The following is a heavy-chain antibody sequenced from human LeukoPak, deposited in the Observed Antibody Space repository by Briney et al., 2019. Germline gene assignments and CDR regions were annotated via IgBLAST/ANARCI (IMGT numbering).Heavy chain of an antibody. J-gene: IGHJ4*02. CDR3: ASSFDTSMVTPQLDY. D-gene: IGHD5-18*01. CDR1: AFTFTSYG. V-gene: IGHV3-33*01. CDR2: IWYDGSNK. Sequence: PGGSRRLSCAVSAFTFTSYGMHWVRQAPGKGLEWVAVIWYDGSNKYYADSVKGRFTIPRDNSKNTLYLQMNSLRAEDTAVYYCASSFDTSMVTPQLDYWGQGTLVTVSS.